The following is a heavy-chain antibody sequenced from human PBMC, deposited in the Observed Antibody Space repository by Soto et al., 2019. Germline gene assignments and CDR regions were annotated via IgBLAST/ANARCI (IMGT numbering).Heavy chain of an antibody. CDR3: ASTNGVSYSHYYGMDV. J-gene: IGHJ6*02. Sequence: SETLSLTCAVSGGSISSSNWWSWVRQPPGKGLEWIGEIYHSGSTNYNPSLKSRVTISVDKSKNQFSLKLSSVTAADTAVYYCASTNGVSYSHYYGMDVWGQGTTVTVSS. D-gene: IGHD2-8*01. V-gene: IGHV4-4*02. CDR2: IYHSGST. CDR1: GGSISSSNW.